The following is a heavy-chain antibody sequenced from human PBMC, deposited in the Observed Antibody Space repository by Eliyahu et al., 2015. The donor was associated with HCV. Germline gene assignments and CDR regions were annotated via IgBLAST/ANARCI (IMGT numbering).Heavy chain of an antibody. CDR1: GFTFSSYA. CDR2: ITSDGRT. V-gene: IGHV3-23*01. CDR3: AKDLGDYVVPNLDC. J-gene: IGHJ4*02. D-gene: IGHD4-17*01. Sequence: EVQLLESGGGLVQPGGSLRLXXAASGFTFSSYAMNWVRQAPGKGLEWVSGITSDGRTYYADSVKGRFTISRDNPKNTLSLQMNSLRAEDTAVYYCAKDLGDYVVPNLDCWGQGTLVTVSS.